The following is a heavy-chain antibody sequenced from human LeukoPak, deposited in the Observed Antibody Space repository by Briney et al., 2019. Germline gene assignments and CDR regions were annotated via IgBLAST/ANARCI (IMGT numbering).Heavy chain of an antibody. CDR2: ISGSGGST. Sequence: GSLRLSCAASGFTFSSYAMSWVRPAPGKGLEWVSAISGSGGSTYYADSVKGRFTISRDNSKNTLYLQMNSLRAEDTAVYYCAKVPYYDILTGFDYWGQGTLVTVSS. CDR3: AKVPYYDILTGFDY. J-gene: IGHJ4*02. V-gene: IGHV3-23*01. D-gene: IGHD3-9*01. CDR1: GFTFSSYA.